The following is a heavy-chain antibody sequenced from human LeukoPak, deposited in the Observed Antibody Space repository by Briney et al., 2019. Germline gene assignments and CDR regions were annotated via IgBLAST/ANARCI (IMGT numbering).Heavy chain of an antibody. CDR3: VKSPFVVVPAAGWSDP. Sequence: GGSLRLSCSASGFTFSSYAMHWVRQAPGKGLEYVSAISSNGGSTYYADSVKGRFTISRDNSKNTLYLQMSSLRAEDTAVYYCVKSPFVVVPAAGWSDPWGQGTLVTVSS. V-gene: IGHV3-64D*06. D-gene: IGHD2-2*01. CDR2: ISSNGGST. J-gene: IGHJ5*02. CDR1: GFTFSSYA.